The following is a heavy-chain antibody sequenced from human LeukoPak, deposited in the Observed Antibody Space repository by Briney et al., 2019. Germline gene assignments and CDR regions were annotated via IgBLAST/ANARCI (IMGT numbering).Heavy chain of an antibody. CDR3: ARDGYFDWSYQGYYYYYMDV. CDR2: INWNDGST. V-gene: IGHV3-20*04. CDR1: GFTFDDYG. D-gene: IGHD3-9*01. Sequence: GGSLRLSCAASGFTFDDYGMSWVRQAPGKGLEWVCGINWNDGSTGYADSVMGRFTISRDNAKNSLYLQMNSLRAEDTAVYYCARDGYFDWSYQGYYYYYMDVWGKGTTVTISS. J-gene: IGHJ6*03.